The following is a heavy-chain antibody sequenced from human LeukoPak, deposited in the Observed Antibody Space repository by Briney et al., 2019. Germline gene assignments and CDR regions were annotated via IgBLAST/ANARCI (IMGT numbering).Heavy chain of an antibody. V-gene: IGHV1-18*01. CDR3: ARAASKHIVVVPTY. D-gene: IGHD2-21*01. CDR1: GYTFTGYG. CDR2: ISAYNRNT. Sequence: ASVKVSCTASGYTFTGYGISWVRQAPGQGLEWMGWISAYNRNTNYAQKLQGRVTMTTDTSTSTAYMELRSLRSDDTAVYYCARAASKHIVVVPTYWGQGTLVTVSS. J-gene: IGHJ4*02.